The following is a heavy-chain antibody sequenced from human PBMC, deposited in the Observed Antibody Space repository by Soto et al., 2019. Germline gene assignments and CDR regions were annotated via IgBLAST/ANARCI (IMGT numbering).Heavy chain of an antibody. J-gene: IGHJ4*02. Sequence: DVQLVESGGGLVKPGGSLRLSCAASGFTFSSYSMNWVRQAPGKGLEWVSSISSGSSYIYYADSVKGRFTISKDNAKNSLYLQMNSLRAEDTAVYYCARGWGYFDYWGQGTLVTVSS. CDR3: ARGWGYFDY. D-gene: IGHD7-27*01. CDR2: ISSGSSYI. CDR1: GFTFSSYS. V-gene: IGHV3-21*01.